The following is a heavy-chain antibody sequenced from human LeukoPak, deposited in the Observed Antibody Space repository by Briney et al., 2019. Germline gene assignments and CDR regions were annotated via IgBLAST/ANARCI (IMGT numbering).Heavy chain of an antibody. V-gene: IGHV3-15*01. CDR3: TTGCQTYYYDSSGYYPNDY. D-gene: IGHD3-22*01. CDR2: IKSKTDGGTT. CDR1: GFTFSNAW. J-gene: IGHJ4*02. Sequence: GESLRLSCAASGFTFSNAWMSWVRQAPGKGLEWVGRIKSKTDGGTTDYAAPVKGRFTISRDDSKNTLYLQMNSLKTEDTAVYYCTTGCQTYYYDSSGYYPNDYWGQGTLVTVSS.